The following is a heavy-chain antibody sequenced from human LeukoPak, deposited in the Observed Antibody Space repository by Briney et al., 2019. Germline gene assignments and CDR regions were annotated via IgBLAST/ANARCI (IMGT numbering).Heavy chain of an antibody. J-gene: IGHJ4*02. CDR2: FDPEDGET. V-gene: IGHV1-24*01. CDR1: GYTLTELS. D-gene: IGHD3-10*01. CDR3: ATGGFGSYYFDY. Sequence: GASVKVSCKVSGYTLTELSMHWVRQAPGNGLEWMGGFDPEDGETIYAQKFQGRVTMTEDTSTDTAYMELSSLRSEDTAVYYCATGGFGSYYFDYWGQGTLVTVSS.